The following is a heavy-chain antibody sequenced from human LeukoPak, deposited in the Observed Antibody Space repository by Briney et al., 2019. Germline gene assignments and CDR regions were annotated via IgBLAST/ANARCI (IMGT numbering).Heavy chain of an antibody. V-gene: IGHV4-61*02. CDR2: IYTSGST. Sequence: KTSGTLSLTCTVSGGSISSGSYYWSWIRQPAGKGLEWIGRIYTSGSTNYNPSLKSRVTISVDTSKNQFSLKLSSVTAADTAVYYCARGLGYGSRMRGIRGYFDYWGQGTLVTVSS. CDR1: GGSISSGSYY. J-gene: IGHJ4*02. D-gene: IGHD3-10*01. CDR3: ARGLGYGSRMRGIRGYFDY.